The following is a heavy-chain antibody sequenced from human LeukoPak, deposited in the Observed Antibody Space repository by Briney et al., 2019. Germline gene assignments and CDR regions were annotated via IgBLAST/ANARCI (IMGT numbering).Heavy chain of an antibody. V-gene: IGHV1-24*01. J-gene: IGHJ4*02. CDR2: VNLEHGNP. CDR1: GYSIIELS. Sequence: AASVTVSCKVSGYSIIELSTHWVRQAPGKGLEWMGGVNLEHGNPVYAQKFQGRITMTEDTTTDTAYMELHSLTSEDTAVYYCAKGVAVAGTPPGGDYWGQGTLLTVSS. CDR3: AKGVAVAGTPPGGDY. D-gene: IGHD6-19*01.